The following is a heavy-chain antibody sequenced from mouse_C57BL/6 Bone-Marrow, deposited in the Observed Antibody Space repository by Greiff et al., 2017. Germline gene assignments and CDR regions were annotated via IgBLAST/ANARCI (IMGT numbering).Heavy chain of an antibody. J-gene: IGHJ1*03. V-gene: IGHV1-55*01. CDR2: IYPGSGST. CDR3: ARGKDYYGSSYRYFDV. Sequence: QVQLQQSGAELVKPGASVKMSCKASGYTFTSYWITWVKQRPGQGLEWIGDIYPGSGSTNYNEKFKSKATLTVDTSSSTAYMQLSSLTSEDSAVYYCARGKDYYGSSYRYFDVWGTGTTVTVSS. CDR1: GYTFTSYW. D-gene: IGHD1-1*01.